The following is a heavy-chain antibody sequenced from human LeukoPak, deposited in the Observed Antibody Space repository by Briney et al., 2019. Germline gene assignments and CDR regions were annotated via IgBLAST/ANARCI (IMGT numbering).Heavy chain of an antibody. D-gene: IGHD5-24*01. CDR2: VSAANNP. V-gene: IGHV1-3*01. CDR1: GYIFTPHH. J-gene: IGHJ4*02. CDR3: AMSVEMPPIPSFDF. Sequence: GASVKVSCKTSGYIFTPHHIHWMRQATGQGLELLGWVSAANNPEYSQKFQGRVVITRDASATTSYLELNSLRSEDTAIYYCAMSVEMPPIPSFDFWGQGTLVTVSS.